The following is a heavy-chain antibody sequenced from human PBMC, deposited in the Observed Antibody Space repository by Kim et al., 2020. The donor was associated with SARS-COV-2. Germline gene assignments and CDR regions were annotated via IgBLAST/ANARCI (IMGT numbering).Heavy chain of an antibody. V-gene: IGHV1-46*01. CDR3: ARVIRGGDWRDAFDI. CDR1: GYTFTSYY. J-gene: IGHJ3*02. CDR2: INPSGGST. Sequence: ASVKVSCKASGYTFTSYYMHWVRQAPGQGLEWMGIINPSGGSTSYAQKFQGRVTMTRDTSTSTVYMELSSLRSEDTAVYYCARVIRGGDWRDAFDIWGQGTMVTVSS. D-gene: IGHD2-21*02.